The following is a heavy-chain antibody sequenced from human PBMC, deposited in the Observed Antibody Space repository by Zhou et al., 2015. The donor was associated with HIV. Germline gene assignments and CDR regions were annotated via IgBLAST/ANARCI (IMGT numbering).Heavy chain of an antibody. D-gene: IGHD3-22*01. CDR1: RDTFNNYP. CDR2: IIPSFDTK. Sequence: QVQLVQSGAEVKKPGSSVKVSCTGPRDTFNNYPISWVRQAPGQGLEWMGGIIPSFDTKNYAQKFLGRLTITADESTSTSHMELSGLRSEDTAIYFCARLVNYYDRRGEPDFWGQGTLVTVSS. CDR3: ARLVNYYDRRGEPDF. V-gene: IGHV1-69*01. J-gene: IGHJ4*02.